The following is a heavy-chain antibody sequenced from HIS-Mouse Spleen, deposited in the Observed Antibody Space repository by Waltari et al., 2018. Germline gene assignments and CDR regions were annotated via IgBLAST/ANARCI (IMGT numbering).Heavy chain of an antibody. V-gene: IGHV4-4*07. J-gene: IGHJ3*02. D-gene: IGHD3-3*01. CDR3: ARDFHDFWSGYYGGDKKHDAFDI. Sequence: QVQLQESGPGLVKPSETLSLPCTVSGGPISSYYWIWIWQPAGKGLEWLGRIYTSGSTNYNPSLKSRVTMSVDTSKNQFSLKLSSVTAADTAVYYCARDFHDFWSGYYGGDKKHDAFDIWGQGTMVTVSS. CDR1: GGPISSYY. CDR2: IYTSGST.